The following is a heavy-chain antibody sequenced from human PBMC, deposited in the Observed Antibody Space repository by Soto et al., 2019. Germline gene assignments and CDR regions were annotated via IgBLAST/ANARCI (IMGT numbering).Heavy chain of an antibody. D-gene: IGHD3-10*01. V-gene: IGHV3-33*01. CDR2: IWYDGSNK. J-gene: IGHJ6*02. CDR1: GFTFSSYG. Sequence: GGSLRLSCAASGFTFSSYGMHWVRQAPGKGLEWVAVIWYDGSNKYYADSVKGRFTISRDNSKKRLYLQMNSLRAEDTAVYYCAREAAWFGELLMFDQQGYGMDVWGQGTTVTVSS. CDR3: AREAAWFGELLMFDQQGYGMDV.